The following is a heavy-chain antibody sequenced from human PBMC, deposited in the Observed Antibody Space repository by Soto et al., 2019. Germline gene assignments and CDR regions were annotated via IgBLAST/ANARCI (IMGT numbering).Heavy chain of an antibody. Sequence: SETLSLTCAVYGGSFSGYYWTWIRQPPGTGLEWIGEINHSGSTYYNPSLKSRVTISVDTSKNQFSLKLSSVTAADTAVYYCAKGGSGSYSNAFDIWGQGTMVTVSS. V-gene: IGHV4-34*01. D-gene: IGHD3-10*01. J-gene: IGHJ3*02. CDR3: AKGGSGSYSNAFDI. CDR1: GGSFSGYY. CDR2: INHSGST.